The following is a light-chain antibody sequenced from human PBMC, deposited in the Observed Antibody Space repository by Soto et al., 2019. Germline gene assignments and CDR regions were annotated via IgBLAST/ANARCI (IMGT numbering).Light chain of an antibody. CDR2: ETS. CDR3: QPSFSSPYT. V-gene: IGKV1-39*01. J-gene: IGKJ2*01. CDR1: QSLSSR. Sequence: IQMNQSPSSLSASVGDRVTITCRASQSLSSRITWYQQKPGEAPKLLIYETSSLHSRVPSRFSGSGSETDVTLTINSLQPEDFSTYYCQPSFSSPYTFGQGTKLEIK.